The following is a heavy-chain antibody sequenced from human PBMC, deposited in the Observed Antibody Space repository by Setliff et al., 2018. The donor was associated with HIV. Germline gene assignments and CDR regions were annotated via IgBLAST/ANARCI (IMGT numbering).Heavy chain of an antibody. V-gene: IGHV3-21*01. CDR3: ARHGGYYYYYMDV. CDR2: ISSSSSYI. Sequence: GGSLRLSCAASGFTFSSYSMNWVRQAPGKGLEWVSSISSSSSYIYYADSVKGRFTTSRDNAKNSLYLQMNSLRAEDTAVYYCARHGGYYYYYMDVWGKGTTVTVSS. CDR1: GFTFSSYS. J-gene: IGHJ6*03. D-gene: IGHD3-16*01.